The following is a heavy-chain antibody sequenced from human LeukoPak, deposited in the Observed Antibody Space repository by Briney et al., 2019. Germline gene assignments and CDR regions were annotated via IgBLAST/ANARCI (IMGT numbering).Heavy chain of an antibody. D-gene: IGHD6-13*01. CDR2: INHSGST. V-gene: IGHV4-34*01. J-gene: IGHJ6*03. CDR3: ARIDSSWYYYYMDA. Sequence: PSETLSLTCAVYGGSFSGYYWSWIRQPPGKGLEWIGEINHSGSTNYNPSLKSRVTISVDTSKNQFSLKLSSVTAADTAVYYCARIDSSWYYYYMDAWGKGTTVTVSS. CDR1: GGSFSGYY.